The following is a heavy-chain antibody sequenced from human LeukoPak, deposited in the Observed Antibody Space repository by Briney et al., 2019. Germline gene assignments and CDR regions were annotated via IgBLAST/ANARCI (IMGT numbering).Heavy chain of an antibody. Sequence: GGSLRLSCTASGFIFSSYGMHWVRQAPGKGLDWMAFIRYDGRNKYYADSVKGRFTISRDNSKNTLYLQMNSLRAEDTAVYYCAKDGRFLEWLFHHLPDYWGQGTLVTVSS. CDR1: GFIFSSYG. V-gene: IGHV3-30*02. J-gene: IGHJ4*02. CDR2: IRYDGRNK. CDR3: AKDGRFLEWLFHHLPDY. D-gene: IGHD3-3*01.